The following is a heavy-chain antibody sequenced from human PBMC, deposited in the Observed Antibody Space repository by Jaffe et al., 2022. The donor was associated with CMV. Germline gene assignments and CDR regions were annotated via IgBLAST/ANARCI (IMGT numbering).Heavy chain of an antibody. V-gene: IGHV3-7*01. D-gene: IGHD2-21*02. J-gene: IGHJ6*02. CDR3: ARDRVTAIRSYYYYGMDV. CDR1: GFTFSSYW. CDR2: IKQDGSEK. Sequence: EVQLVESGGGLVQPGGSLRLSCAASGFTFSSYWMSWVRQAPGKGLEWVANIKQDGSEKYYVDSVKGRFTISRDNAKNSLYLQMNSLRAEDTAVYYCARDRVTAIRSYYYYGMDVWGQGTTVTVSS.